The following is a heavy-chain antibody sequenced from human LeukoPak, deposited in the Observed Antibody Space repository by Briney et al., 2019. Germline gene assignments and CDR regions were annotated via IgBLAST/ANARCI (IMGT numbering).Heavy chain of an antibody. CDR2: IYYGGST. V-gene: IGHV4-39*01. D-gene: IGHD3-16*01. J-gene: IGHJ5*02. CDR3: ASSDPLTFGGVFDP. CDR1: GGSISSSSYY. Sequence: MPSETLSLTCTVSGGSISSSSYYWGWIRQPPGKGLEWIGSIYYGGSTYYNPSLKSRVTISVDTSKNQFSLKLSSVTAADTAVYYCASSDPLTFGGVFDPWGQGTLVTVSS.